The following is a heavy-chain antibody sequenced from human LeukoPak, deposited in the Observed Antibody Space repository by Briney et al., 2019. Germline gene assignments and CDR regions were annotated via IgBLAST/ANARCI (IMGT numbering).Heavy chain of an antibody. J-gene: IGHJ4*02. CDR2: ISGSSGRT. CDR1: GYTFKSYG. V-gene: IGHV1-18*01. D-gene: IGHD4-17*01. CDR3: VRGQYGQEIDF. Sequence: ASVKVSCKASGYTFKSYGIIWVRQAPGQGLEWMGWISGSSGRTQYAQKVQGRITMTRDTSTNTACLEFWSLRSDGTAMYYCVRGQYGQEIDFWGQGTLVIVSS.